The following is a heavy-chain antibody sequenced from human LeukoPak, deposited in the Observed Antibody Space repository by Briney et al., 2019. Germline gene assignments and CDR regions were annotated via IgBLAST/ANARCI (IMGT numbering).Heavy chain of an antibody. Sequence: PGGSLRLSCAASGFTVSSNYMSWVRQAPGKGLEWVSGITGSGGTTYYADSVKGRFTISRDNSKNTLYLQVNSLRAEDTAVYYCAKHTVPPYFDYWGQGTLVTVSS. J-gene: IGHJ4*02. CDR1: GFTVSSNY. CDR3: AKHTVPPYFDY. V-gene: IGHV3-23*01. D-gene: IGHD4-17*01. CDR2: ITGSGGTT.